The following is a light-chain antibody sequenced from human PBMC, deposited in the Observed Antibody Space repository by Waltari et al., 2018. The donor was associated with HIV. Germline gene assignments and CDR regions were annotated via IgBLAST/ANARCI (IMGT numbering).Light chain of an antibody. CDR3: SSYAGSNNLL. CDR1: SSDIGAYNY. CDR2: DVN. J-gene: IGLJ2*01. Sequence: QSALTQPPSASGSPGQSVTICCTGTSSDIGAYNYVAWYQQHPGRAPKLLLYDVNQRPSGVPGRFSGSKSGNRASLTVSGLQPDDEADYYCSSYAGSNNLLFGGGTKLTVL. V-gene: IGLV2-8*01.